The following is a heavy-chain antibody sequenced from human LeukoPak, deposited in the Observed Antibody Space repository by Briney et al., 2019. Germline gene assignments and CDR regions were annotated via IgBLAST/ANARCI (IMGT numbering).Heavy chain of an antibody. V-gene: IGHV1-18*01. CDR1: GYTFTSYG. CDR3: ARDNLTGELPPTFDY. J-gene: IGHJ4*02. D-gene: IGHD1-26*01. CDR2: ISAYNGNT. Sequence: ASVEVSCKASGYTFTSYGISWVRQAPGQGLEWMGWISAYNGNTNYAQKVQGRVTMTKDTSTSTAYMELRSLKSDDTAVYYCARDNLTGELPPTFDYWGQGTLVTVSS.